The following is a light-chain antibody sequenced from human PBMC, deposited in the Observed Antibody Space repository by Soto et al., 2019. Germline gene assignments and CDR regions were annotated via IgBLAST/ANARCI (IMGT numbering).Light chain of an antibody. J-gene: IGKJ1*01. V-gene: IGKV3-20*01. Sequence: EIMLTQSPDTLSLSPGERATLSCRASQSVSNNYLAWYQQKPGQAPRLLIYGASSRATGIPDRFSGSGSGTYFTLTISRLEPEDFAVYYCQQYGSLPPWTFGQGTKVEIK. CDR3: QQYGSLPPWT. CDR2: GAS. CDR1: QSVSNNY.